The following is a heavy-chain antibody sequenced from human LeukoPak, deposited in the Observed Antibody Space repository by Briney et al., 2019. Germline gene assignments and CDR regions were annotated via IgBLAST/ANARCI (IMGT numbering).Heavy chain of an antibody. Sequence: SETLSLTCTVSGYSISSGYYWSWLRQPPGKGLEWIAYIFYNGNTKYNPSLKSRVTISVDTSKTQFSLEVTSVTAADTAVYYCARAPRDRGYCGATSWFEYMDVWGRGTTVTISS. CDR2: IFYNGNT. D-gene: IGHD2-15*01. CDR3: ARAPRDRGYCGATSWFEYMDV. J-gene: IGHJ6*03. V-gene: IGHV4-61*01. CDR1: GYSISSGYY.